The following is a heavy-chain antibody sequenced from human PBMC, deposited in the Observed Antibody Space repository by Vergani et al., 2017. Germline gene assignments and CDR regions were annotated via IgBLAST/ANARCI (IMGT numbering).Heavy chain of an antibody. CDR3: ARVGAPGYRCGGDCYTFDY. CDR1: GGTFSSYA. D-gene: IGHD2-21*02. Sequence: QVQLVQSGAEVKKPGSSVKVSCKASGGTFSSYAISWVRQAPGQGLEWMGRIIPIFGTANYAQKFQGRVTITADESTSTAYMELSSLRSEDAAVYYCARVGAPGYRCGGDCYTFDYWGQGTLVTVSS. V-gene: IGHV1-69*13. CDR2: IIPIFGTA. J-gene: IGHJ4*02.